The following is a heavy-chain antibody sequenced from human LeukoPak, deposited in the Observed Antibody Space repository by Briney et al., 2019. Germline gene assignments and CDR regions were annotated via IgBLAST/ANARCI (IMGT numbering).Heavy chain of an antibody. Sequence: SLRLSCAPSGFNFGKSGVHWVRQAPETGLEWVAVISYDGSHEYYADSVKGRFTISRDSSRNTLYLQMDSLRPEDTAMYYCSKSAVAGTHYYYYDMDVWGQGTTVTVSS. D-gene: IGHD6-19*01. V-gene: IGHV3-30*18. CDR3: SKSAVAGTHYYYYDMDV. J-gene: IGHJ6*02. CDR1: GFNFGKSG. CDR2: ISYDGSHE.